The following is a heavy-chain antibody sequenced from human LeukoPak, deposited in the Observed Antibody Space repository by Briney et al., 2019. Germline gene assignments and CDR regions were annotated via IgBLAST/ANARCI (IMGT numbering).Heavy chain of an antibody. D-gene: IGHD3-22*01. CDR1: GFTFSSYS. CDR2: ISSSSSTI. V-gene: IGHV3-48*01. J-gene: IGHJ4*02. CDR3: AKADSSGYPNTNFDY. Sequence: SGGSLRLSCAASGFTFSSYSMNWVRQAPGKGLEWVSYISSSSSTIYYADSVKGRFTISRDNSKNTLYLQMNSLRAEDTAVYYCAKADSSGYPNTNFDYWGQGTLVTVSS.